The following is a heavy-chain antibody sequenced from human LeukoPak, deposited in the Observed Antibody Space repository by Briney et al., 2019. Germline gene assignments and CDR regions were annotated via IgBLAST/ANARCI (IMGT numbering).Heavy chain of an antibody. Sequence: SQTLSLTCAVSGGSISSGGYSWSWIRQPPGKGLEWIGYIYHSGSTYYNPSLKSRVTISVDRPKNQFSLKLSSVTAADTAVYYCARRYSDYGAVDYWGQGTLVTVSS. CDR2: IYHSGST. V-gene: IGHV4-30-2*01. CDR1: GGSISSGGYS. D-gene: IGHD5-12*01. CDR3: ARRYSDYGAVDY. J-gene: IGHJ4*02.